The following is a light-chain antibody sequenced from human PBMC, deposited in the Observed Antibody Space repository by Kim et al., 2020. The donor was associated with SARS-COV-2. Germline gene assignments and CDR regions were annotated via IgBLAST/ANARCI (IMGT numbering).Light chain of an antibody. CDR3: QSYDSSNNHWV. Sequence: NFMLTQLHSVSESPGKTVTISCTRSSGSIASNYVQWYQQRPGSAPTTVIYEDNQRPSGVTDRFSGSIDSSSNSASLTISGLKTEDEADYYCQSYDSSNNHWVFGGGTKLTVL. J-gene: IGLJ3*02. CDR2: EDN. V-gene: IGLV6-57*03. CDR1: SGSIASNY.